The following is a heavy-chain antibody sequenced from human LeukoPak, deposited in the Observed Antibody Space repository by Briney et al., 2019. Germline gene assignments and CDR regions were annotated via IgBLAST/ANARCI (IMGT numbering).Heavy chain of an antibody. J-gene: IGHJ5*02. CDR1: GGALSSGSYY. CDR2: IYSSGST. Sequence: SETLSLTCTVSGGALSSGSYYWGWVRQPAGRGLEWVGRIYSSGSTNYNPSLKSRVTISVATSKNQFSLKLSSVTAADTAVYYCARDVGGPEFYYDSSGYHSSFDPWGQGTLVTVSS. V-gene: IGHV4-61*10. CDR3: ARDVGGPEFYYDSSGYHSSFDP. D-gene: IGHD3-22*01.